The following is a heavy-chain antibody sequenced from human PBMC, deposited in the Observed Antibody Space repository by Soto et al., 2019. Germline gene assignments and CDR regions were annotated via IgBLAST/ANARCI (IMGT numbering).Heavy chain of an antibody. V-gene: IGHV3-30-3*01. J-gene: IGHJ3*02. CDR1: GFTFSSYA. CDR2: ISYDGSNK. D-gene: IGHD3-10*01. CDR3: AREGFTIVRNSGAFDI. Sequence: QVQLVESGGGVVQPGRSLRLSCAASGFTFSSYAMHWVRQAPGKGLEWVAVISYDGSNKYYADSVKGRFTISRDNSNNTLYLQMNNLRAKDTAVYYCAREGFTIVRNSGAFDIWGQGTMVTVSS.